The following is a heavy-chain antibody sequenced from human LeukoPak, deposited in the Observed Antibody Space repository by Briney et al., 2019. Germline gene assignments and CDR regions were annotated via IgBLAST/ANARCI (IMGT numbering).Heavy chain of an antibody. CDR1: GFTFSSYS. V-gene: IGHV3-23*01. J-gene: IGHJ6*02. CDR2: ISGSGGST. CDR3: AKKEEYQLYYGMDV. Sequence: PGGSLKLSCAASGFTFSSYSMNWVRQAPGKGLEWVSAISGSGGSTYYADSVKGRFTISRDNSKNTLYLQMNSLRAEDTAVYYCAKKEEYQLYYGMDVWGQGTTVTVSS. D-gene: IGHD2-2*01.